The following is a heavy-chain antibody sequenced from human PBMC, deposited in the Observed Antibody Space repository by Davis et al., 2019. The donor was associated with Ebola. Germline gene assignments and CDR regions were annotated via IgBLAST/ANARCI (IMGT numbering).Heavy chain of an antibody. V-gene: IGHV3-15*01. CDR3: TTGDPGITIFDYYYYYYMDV. J-gene: IGHJ6*03. Sequence: PGGSLRLSCAASGFTFSNAWMSWVRQAPGKGLEWVGRIKSKTDGGTTDYAAPVKGRFTISRDDSKNTLYLQMNSLKTEDTAVYYCTTGDPGITIFDYYYYYYMDVWGKGTTVTVSS. CDR2: IKSKTDGGTT. CDR1: GFTFSNAW. D-gene: IGHD3-3*01.